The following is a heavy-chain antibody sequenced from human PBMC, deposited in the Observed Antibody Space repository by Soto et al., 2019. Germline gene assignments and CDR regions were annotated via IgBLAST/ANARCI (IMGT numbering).Heavy chain of an antibody. V-gene: IGHV5-10-1*01. CDR2: IDPSDSYT. Sequence: GESLKISCKGSGYSFTSYWISWVRQMPGKGLEWMGRIDPSDSYTNYSPSFQGHVTISADKSISTAYLQWSSLKASDTAMYFCARCRGSSCLRYYYCYMDVWGRRPTVTVSS. CDR3: ARCRGSSCLRYYYCYMDV. CDR1: GYSFTSYW. D-gene: IGHD3-16*01. J-gene: IGHJ6*02.